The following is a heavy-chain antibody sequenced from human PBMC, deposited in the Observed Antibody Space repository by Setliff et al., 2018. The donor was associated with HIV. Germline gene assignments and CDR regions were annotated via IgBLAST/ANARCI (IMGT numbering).Heavy chain of an antibody. Sequence: PSETLSLTCAVYGGSFSGYYWSWIRQTPGKGLERIGEIDHIGGTKYNPSLKSRVTISLDTSKNQFSLKLSSVTAADTAVYYCARARFWSGYYTGDNYYYMDVWGKGTTVTVSS. D-gene: IGHD3-3*01. CDR3: ARARFWSGYYTGDNYYYMDV. CDR2: IDHIGGT. V-gene: IGHV4-34*01. CDR1: GGSFSGYY. J-gene: IGHJ6*03.